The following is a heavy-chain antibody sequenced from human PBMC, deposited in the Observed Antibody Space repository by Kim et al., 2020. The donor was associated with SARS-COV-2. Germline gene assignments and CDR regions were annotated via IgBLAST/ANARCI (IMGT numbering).Heavy chain of an antibody. J-gene: IGHJ6*02. V-gene: IGHV1-69*01. D-gene: IGHD6-6*01. Sequence: QKFQGRGTITADESTSTAYMELSSLRSEDTAVYYCARRAARPLYYYGMDVWGQGTTVTVSS. CDR3: ARRAARPLYYYGMDV.